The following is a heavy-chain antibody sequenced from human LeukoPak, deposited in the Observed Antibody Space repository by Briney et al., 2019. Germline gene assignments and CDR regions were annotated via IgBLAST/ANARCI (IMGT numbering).Heavy chain of an antibody. D-gene: IGHD3-10*01. CDR2: INPSGGST. V-gene: IGHV1-46*01. J-gene: IGHJ4*02. CDR1: GYAFTSYY. Sequence: ASVKVSCKASGYAFTSYYMHWVRQAPGQGLEWMGIINPSGGSTSYAQKFQGRVTMTRDTSTSTVYMELSSLRSEDTAVYYCARSSITRVGGVRPQTDYWGQGTLVTVSS. CDR3: ARSSITRVGGVRPQTDY.